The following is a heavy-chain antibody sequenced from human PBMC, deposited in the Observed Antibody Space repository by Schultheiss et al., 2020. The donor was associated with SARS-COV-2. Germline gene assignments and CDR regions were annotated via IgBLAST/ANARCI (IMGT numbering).Heavy chain of an antibody. Sequence: SVKVSCKASGYTFTSYAMHWVRQAPGQRLEWMGGIIPIFGTANYAQKFQGRVTITADESTSTAYMELSSLRSEDTAVYYCATLGVPAAINQWNYYYYMDVWGKGTTVTVSS. J-gene: IGHJ6*03. CDR3: ATLGVPAAINQWNYYYYMDV. D-gene: IGHD2-2*01. CDR2: IIPIFGTA. CDR1: GYTFTSYA. V-gene: IGHV1-69*13.